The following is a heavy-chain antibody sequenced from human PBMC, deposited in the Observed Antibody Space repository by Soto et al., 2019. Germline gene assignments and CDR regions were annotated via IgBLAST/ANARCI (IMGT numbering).Heavy chain of an antibody. CDR2: IDPSDSYT. CDR1: GYSFTSYW. Sequence: GESLKISCKGSGYSFTSYWISWVRQMPGKGLECMGRIDPSDSYTNYSPSFQGHVTISADKSISTAYLQWSSLKASDTAMYYCARYGGGGSCYSPLCAYYYYYGMDVWGQGTTVTVS. V-gene: IGHV5-10-1*01. D-gene: IGHD2-15*01. J-gene: IGHJ6*02. CDR3: ARYGGGGSCYSPLCAYYYYYGMDV.